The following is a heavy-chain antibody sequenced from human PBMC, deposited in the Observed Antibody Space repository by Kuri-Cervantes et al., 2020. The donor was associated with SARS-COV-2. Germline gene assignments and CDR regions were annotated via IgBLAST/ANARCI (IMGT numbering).Heavy chain of an antibody. V-gene: IGHV4-39*01. CDR2: IYYSGST. CDR1: GGSISSSSYY. D-gene: IGHD5-24*01. Sequence: ESLKISCTVSGGSISSSSYYWGWIRQPPGKGLEWIGSIYYSGSTYYNPSLKSRVTISVDTSKNQFSLKLSSVTAADTAVYYCARHNSRRWLRLGSFGTFAAFDIWGQGTMVTVSS. CDR3: ARHNSRRWLRLGSFGTFAAFDI. J-gene: IGHJ3*02.